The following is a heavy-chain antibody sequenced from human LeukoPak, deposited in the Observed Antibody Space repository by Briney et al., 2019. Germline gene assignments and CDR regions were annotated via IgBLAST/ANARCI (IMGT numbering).Heavy chain of an antibody. CDR3: ARGGIVVPAAALLEFDP. CDR2: ISSSSSYI. CDR1: GFTFSSYS. Sequence: GESLKISCAASGFTFSSYSMNWVRQAPGKGLEWVSSISSSSSYIYYADSVKGRFTISRDNAKNSLYLQMNSLRAEDTAVYYCARGGIVVPAAALLEFDPWGQGTLVTVSS. D-gene: IGHD2-2*01. V-gene: IGHV3-21*01. J-gene: IGHJ5*02.